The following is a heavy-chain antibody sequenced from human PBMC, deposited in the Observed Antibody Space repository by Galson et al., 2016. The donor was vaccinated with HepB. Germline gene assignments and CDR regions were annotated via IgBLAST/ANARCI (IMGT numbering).Heavy chain of an antibody. J-gene: IGHJ5*02. CDR3: AGDPGISGTT. Sequence: SLRLSCAASGFTFKNFGMTWVRQAPGKGLEWVSTICGSCGDIDYADSVQGRFTISRDNSKNTLYLQMATLRPEDTAVYYCAGDPGISGTTWGQGILVTVSS. CDR2: ICGSCGDI. V-gene: IGHV3-23*01. CDR1: GFTFKNFG. D-gene: IGHD1-7*01.